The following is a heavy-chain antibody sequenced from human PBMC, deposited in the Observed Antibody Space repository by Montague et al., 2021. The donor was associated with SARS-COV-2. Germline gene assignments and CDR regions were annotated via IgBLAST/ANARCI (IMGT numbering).Heavy chain of an antibody. J-gene: IGHJ5*01. CDR3: ARQKGNGVYAGCFHS. Sequence: SETLSLTCNVSGDSIKNYYWSWIRQSPGKGLEWIGYIYYGRSTHYNPSLRSRVSISLDTSRNHFFLTLNSVTVADTAVYFCARQKGNGVYAGCFHSWGQGTLVSVSS. V-gene: IGHV4-59*08. CDR2: IYYGRST. CDR1: GDSIKNYY. D-gene: IGHD6-13*01.